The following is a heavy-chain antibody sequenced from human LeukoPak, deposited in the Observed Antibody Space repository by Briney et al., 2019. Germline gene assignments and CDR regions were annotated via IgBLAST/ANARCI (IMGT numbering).Heavy chain of an antibody. V-gene: IGHV4-31*03. D-gene: IGHD5-18*01. CDR2: IYYSGST. Sequence: SETLSLTGTVSGGSISSGGYYWSWIRQHPGKGLEWIGYIYYSGSTYYNPSLKSRVTISVDTSKNQFSLKLSSVTAADTAVYYCAREQNTYGFKRGAFDIWGQGTMVTVSS. CDR3: AREQNTYGFKRGAFDI. CDR1: GGSISSGGYY. J-gene: IGHJ3*02.